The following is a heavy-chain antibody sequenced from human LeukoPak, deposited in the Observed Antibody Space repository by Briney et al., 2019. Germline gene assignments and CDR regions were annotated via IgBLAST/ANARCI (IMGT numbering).Heavy chain of an antibody. CDR1: GFTFSEYY. CDR3: ARDRYSGYCSTTTCYGDFDY. J-gene: IGHJ4*02. D-gene: IGHD2-2*01. Sequence: GGSLRLSCAASGFTFSEYYMSWIRQTPGKGLEWVSYISSGGSTIYYADSVEGRFTISRDNAKNSLYLQMNSLRAEDTAVYYCARDRYSGYCSTTTCYGDFDYWGQGTLVTVSS. CDR2: ISSGGSTI. V-gene: IGHV3-11*04.